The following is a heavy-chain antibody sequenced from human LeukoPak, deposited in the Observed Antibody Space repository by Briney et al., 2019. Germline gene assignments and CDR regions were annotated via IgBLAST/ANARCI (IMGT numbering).Heavy chain of an antibody. D-gene: IGHD6-19*01. CDR1: GVSITNYY. V-gene: IGHV4-59*08. Sequence: SETLSLTCTVSGVSITNYYWSWIRQPPGKGLEWIGYLYYTGSTNYNSSLKSRVTISADMSKNQFSLKLRSMTAADTAVYYCARHGSGYSSVFDYWGQGTLVTVSS. CDR3: ARHGSGYSSVFDY. J-gene: IGHJ4*02. CDR2: LYYTGST.